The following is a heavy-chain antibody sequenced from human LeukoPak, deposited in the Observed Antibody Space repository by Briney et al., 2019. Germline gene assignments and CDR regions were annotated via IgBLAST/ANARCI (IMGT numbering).Heavy chain of an antibody. V-gene: IGHV1-69*13. J-gene: IGHJ4*02. Sequence: SVKVSCKASGGTFSSYAISWVRQAPGQGPEWMGGIIPIFGTANYAQKFQGRVTITADESTSTAYMELSSLRSEDTAVYYCAVWFGELGYFDYWGQGTLVTVSS. CDR3: AVWFGELGYFDY. CDR1: GGTFSSYA. D-gene: IGHD3-10*01. CDR2: IIPIFGTA.